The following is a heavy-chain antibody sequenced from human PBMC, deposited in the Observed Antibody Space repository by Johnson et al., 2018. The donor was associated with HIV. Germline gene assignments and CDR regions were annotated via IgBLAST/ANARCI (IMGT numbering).Heavy chain of an antibody. D-gene: IGHD4-11*01. V-gene: IGHV3-66*03. CDR3: AQTTVTRERGAFDI. CDR1: GFTVSSNY. Sequence: VQLVESGGGLIQPGGSLRLSCAASGFTVSSNYMSWVRQAPGKGLEWVSVIYSGGTKYYADSVKGRLTISRDNSKNTLYLQMNSLRAEDTAVYYCAQTTVTRERGAFDIWGQGTMVTGSS. CDR2: IYSGGTK. J-gene: IGHJ3*02.